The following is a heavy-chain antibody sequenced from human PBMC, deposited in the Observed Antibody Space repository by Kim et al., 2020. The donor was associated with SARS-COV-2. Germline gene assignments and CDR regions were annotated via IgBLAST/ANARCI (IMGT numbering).Heavy chain of an antibody. J-gene: IGHJ5*02. CDR3: ARDRGIAALHNWFDP. V-gene: IGHV1-69*04. Sequence: QKFQGRVTITADKSTSTAYMELSSLRSEDTAVYYCARDRGIAALHNWFDPWGQGTLVTVSS. D-gene: IGHD6-13*01.